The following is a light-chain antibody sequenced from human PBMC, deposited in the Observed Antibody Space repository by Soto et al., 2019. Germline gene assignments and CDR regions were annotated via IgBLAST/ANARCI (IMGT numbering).Light chain of an antibody. J-gene: IGKJ5*01. CDR1: QTVGSN. V-gene: IGKV3-15*01. Sequence: EIVMTQSPATLSVSPGERITISCRASQTVGSNLAWYQQTPGQAPRLLIYTTSSRAAGVPARFSGSGSGTEFTLTIDSLQSEDSAVYYCQQHNQWPITFGQGTRLEIK. CDR3: QQHNQWPIT. CDR2: TTS.